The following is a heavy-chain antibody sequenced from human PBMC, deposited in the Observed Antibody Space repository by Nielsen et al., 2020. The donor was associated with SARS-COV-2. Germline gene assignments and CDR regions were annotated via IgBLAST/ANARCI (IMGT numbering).Heavy chain of an antibody. D-gene: IGHD6-6*01. CDR1: GGSISSYY. Sequence: SETLSLTCTVSGGSISSYYWSWIRQPPGKGLEFVGYIYDSGSTNYNPSLRSRVTISRDTSTNQCPLRLSSVTAADTAVYYCANLKRGRSSWFDVVLDHWGQGILVTVSP. V-gene: IGHV4-59*08. J-gene: IGHJ4*02. CDR3: ANLKRGRSSWFDVVLDH. CDR2: IYDSGST.